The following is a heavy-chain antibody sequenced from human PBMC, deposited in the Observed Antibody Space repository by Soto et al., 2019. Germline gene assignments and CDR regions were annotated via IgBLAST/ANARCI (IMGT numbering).Heavy chain of an antibody. CDR3: ARDPTEGSGRRWGYYYGMDV. CDR1: GFTFSSYG. D-gene: IGHD3-10*01. CDR2: IWYDGSNK. V-gene: IGHV3-33*01. J-gene: IGHJ6*02. Sequence: QVQLVESGGGVVQPGRSLRLSCAASGFTFSSYGMHWVRQAPGKGLEWVAVIWYDGSNKYYADSVKGRFTISRDNSKNTLYLQMNSLRAEDTAGYYCARDPTEGSGRRWGYYYGMDVWGQGTTVTVSS.